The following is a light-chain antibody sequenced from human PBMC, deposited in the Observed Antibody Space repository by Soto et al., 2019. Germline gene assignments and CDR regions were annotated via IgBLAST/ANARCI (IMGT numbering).Light chain of an antibody. CDR3: QQYNSWPVT. J-gene: IGKJ1*01. CDR1: ETINSD. Sequence: IVMTQSPATLSVSPGERTSLSCRASETINSDVAWYQQRLGQAPRLLIHGASTRATGIAARFSGSRSGTEFTLTISGLQSEDFATYYCQQYNSWPVTFGQGTKVDIK. CDR2: GAS. V-gene: IGKV3-15*01.